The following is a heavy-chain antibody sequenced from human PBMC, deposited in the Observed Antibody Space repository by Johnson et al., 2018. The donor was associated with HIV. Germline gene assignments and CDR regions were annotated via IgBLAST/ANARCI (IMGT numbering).Heavy chain of an antibody. CDR3: ARDGSQLADAFDI. CDR2: IGWNGLTI. CDR1: GFSFDDYA. Sequence: VESGGGLVQPGRSLRLSCAASGFSFDDYAMHWVRQVPGKGLEWVAGIGWNGLTIGYVDSVKGRFTISRDDATNSLYLRMDSLRTEDTALYYCARDGSQLADAFDIWGQGTMVTVSS. D-gene: IGHD6-6*01. J-gene: IGHJ3*02. V-gene: IGHV3-9*01.